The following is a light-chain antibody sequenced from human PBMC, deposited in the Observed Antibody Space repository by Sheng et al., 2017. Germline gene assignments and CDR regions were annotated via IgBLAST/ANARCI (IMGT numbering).Light chain of an antibody. CDR3: QQSYSTPIT. J-gene: IGKJ5*01. CDR1: QSISSY. CDR2: AAT. Sequence: DIQMTQSPSSLSASVGDRVTITCRASQSISSYLNWYQQKPGKAPKVLIYAATSLQSGVPSRFSGSESGTDFTLTISSLQPEDFATYYCQQSYSTPITFGQGTRLKIK. V-gene: IGKV1-39*01.